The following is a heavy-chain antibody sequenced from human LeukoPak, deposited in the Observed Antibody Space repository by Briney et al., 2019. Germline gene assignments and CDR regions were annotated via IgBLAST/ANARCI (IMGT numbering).Heavy chain of an antibody. CDR1: GYTFTGYH. CDR2: INPNRGGT. CDR3: ARAWLIAAAFDY. V-gene: IGHV1-46*01. J-gene: IGHJ4*02. Sequence: GASVKVSCKASGYTFTGYHMHWVRQAPGQGLEWMGWINPNRGGTTYAQKFQGRVTMTRDMSTSTVYMELSSLRSEDTAVYYCARAWLIAAAFDYWGQGTLVTVSS. D-gene: IGHD6-13*01.